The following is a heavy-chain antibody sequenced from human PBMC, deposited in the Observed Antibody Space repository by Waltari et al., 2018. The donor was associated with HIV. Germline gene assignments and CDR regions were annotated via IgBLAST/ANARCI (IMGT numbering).Heavy chain of an antibody. D-gene: IGHD1-26*01. J-gene: IGHJ5*02. Sequence: VQLVQSGAEVTKPGASVKVSCKDSGYTFTRYGIRWVRQVPGQGLERMGWISGYNDNTNYEQKFQGRVTITADTATGTAYLELRSLRTDDTAVYYCARDRRYDWELPDYSTWGQGTLVTVSS. CDR2: ISGYNDNT. CDR1: GYTFTRYG. CDR3: ARDRRYDWELPDYST. V-gene: IGHV1-18*01.